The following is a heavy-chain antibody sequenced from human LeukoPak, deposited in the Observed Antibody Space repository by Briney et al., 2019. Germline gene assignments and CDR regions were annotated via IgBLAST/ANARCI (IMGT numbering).Heavy chain of an antibody. CDR3: ARHLRAVAGTGYFDY. V-gene: IGHV4-59*08. CDR1: GGSISSYY. CDR2: IYYSGST. D-gene: IGHD6-19*01. Sequence: PSETLSLTCTVSGGSISSYYWSWLRQPPGKGLEWIGYIYYSGSTNYNPSLKSRVTISVDTSKNQFSLKLSSVTAADTAVYYCARHLRAVAGTGYFDYWGQGTLVTVSS. J-gene: IGHJ4*02.